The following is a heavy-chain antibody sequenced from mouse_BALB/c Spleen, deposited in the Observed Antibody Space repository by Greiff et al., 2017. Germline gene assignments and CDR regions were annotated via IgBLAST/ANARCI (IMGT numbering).Heavy chain of an antibody. CDR1: GYTFTSYW. CDR3: ARYYDPFAY. Sequence: QVHVKQSGAELAKPGASVKMSCKASGYTFTSYWMHWVKQRPGQGLEWIGYINPSTGYTEYNQKFKDKATLTADKSSSTAYMQLSSLTSEDSAVYYCARYYDPFAYWGQGTLVTVSA. CDR2: INPSTGYT. D-gene: IGHD2-4*01. J-gene: IGHJ3*01. V-gene: IGHV1-7*01.